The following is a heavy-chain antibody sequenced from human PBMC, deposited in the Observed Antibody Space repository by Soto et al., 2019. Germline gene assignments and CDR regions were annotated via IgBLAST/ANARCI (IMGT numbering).Heavy chain of an antibody. V-gene: IGHV3-11*01. Sequence: QVQLVESGGALVEPGGSLRLSCEASGFIFSANYMTWIRQAPGKGLEWVSYIGGTSNVIYYADSVKGRFTISRDNAKNSLYLQMNSLRAEDTAVYYCARVGLSAADFDYWGQGAPVTDSS. CDR1: GFIFSANY. J-gene: IGHJ4*02. CDR3: ARVGLSAADFDY. D-gene: IGHD6-25*01. CDR2: IGGTSNVI.